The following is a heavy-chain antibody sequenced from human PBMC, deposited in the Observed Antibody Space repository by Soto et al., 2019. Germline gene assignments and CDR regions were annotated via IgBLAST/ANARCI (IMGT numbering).Heavy chain of an antibody. Sequence: QVQLVQSGAEVKKPGSSVKVSCKASGGTFSSYAISWVRQAPGQGLEWMGGLIPIFGTANYAQKFQGRVTITADKSTSTAYMELRSLRSEDTAVYYCARVEGATISTYYGMDVWGQGTTVTVSS. CDR2: LIPIFGTA. V-gene: IGHV1-69*06. CDR3: ARVEGATISTYYGMDV. J-gene: IGHJ6*02. CDR1: GGTFSSYA. D-gene: IGHD5-12*01.